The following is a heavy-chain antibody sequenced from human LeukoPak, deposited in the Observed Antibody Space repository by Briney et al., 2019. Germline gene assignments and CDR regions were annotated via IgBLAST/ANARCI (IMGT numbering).Heavy chain of an antibody. D-gene: IGHD3-16*02. V-gene: IGHV1-18*01. Sequence: ASVKVSCKASGYTFTSYGISWVRQAPGQGLEWMGWISAYNGNTNYAQKLQGRVTMTTDTSTSTAYMELRSLRSDDTAVYYCARDTRLLRLGELSLVCWGQGTLVTVSS. J-gene: IGHJ4*02. CDR1: GYTFTSYG. CDR2: ISAYNGNT. CDR3: ARDTRLLRLGELSLVC.